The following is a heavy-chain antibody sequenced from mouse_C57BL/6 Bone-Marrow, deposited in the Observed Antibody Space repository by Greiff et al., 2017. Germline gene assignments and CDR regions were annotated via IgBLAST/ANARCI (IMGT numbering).Heavy chain of an antibody. CDR1: GYTFTSYW. Sequence: VQLQQPGAELVMPGASVKLSCKASGYTFTSYWMHWVKQRPGQGLEWIGEIDPSDSYTNYNQKFKGKSTLTVDKSSSTAYMQLSRLTSEDSAVYYYASLYYYGSFPAWFAYWGQGTLVTVSA. CDR2: IDPSDSYT. D-gene: IGHD1-1*01. CDR3: ASLYYYGSFPAWFAY. J-gene: IGHJ3*01. V-gene: IGHV1-69*01.